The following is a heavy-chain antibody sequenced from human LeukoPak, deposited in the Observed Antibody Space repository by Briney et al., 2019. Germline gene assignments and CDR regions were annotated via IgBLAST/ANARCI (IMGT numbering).Heavy chain of an antibody. CDR1: GVSISTYY. J-gene: IGHJ4*02. CDR3: ARGGTNFDY. D-gene: IGHD3-16*01. CDR2: IYNSGNT. V-gene: IGHV4-59*01. Sequence: SETLSLTCTVSGVSISTYYWSWIRQPPGKGLEWIGYIYNSGNTNYNPSFKSRVTISVDTSTKQFSLKLSSVTAADTAVYYCARGGTNFDYWGQGTLVTVSS.